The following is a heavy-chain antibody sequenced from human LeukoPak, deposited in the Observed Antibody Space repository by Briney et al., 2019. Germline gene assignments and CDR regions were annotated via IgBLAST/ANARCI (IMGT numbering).Heavy chain of an antibody. CDR3: ARDFSNFAGYFDY. Sequence: ASVKVSCKASGGTFSSYAISWVRQAPGQGLEWMGWINPNSGGTNYAQKFQGRVTMTRDTSISTAYMELSRLTSDDTAVYYCARDFSNFAGYFDYWGQGTLVTVSS. CDR1: GGTFSSYA. CDR2: INPNSGGT. D-gene: IGHD1-1*01. J-gene: IGHJ4*02. V-gene: IGHV1-2*02.